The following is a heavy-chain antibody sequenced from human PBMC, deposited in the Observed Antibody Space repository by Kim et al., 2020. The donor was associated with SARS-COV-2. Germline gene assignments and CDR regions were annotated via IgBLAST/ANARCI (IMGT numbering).Heavy chain of an antibody. CDR1: GFTFGDYA. V-gene: IGHV3-49*03. D-gene: IGHD3-9*01. J-gene: IGHJ4*02. CDR2: IRSKAYGGTT. Sequence: GGSLRLSCTASGFTFGDYAMSWFRQAPGKGLEWVGFIRSKAYGGTTEYAASVKGRFTISRDDSKSIAYLQMNSLKTEDTAVYYCTRVSRRIFLTGYYNDYWGQGTLVTVSS. CDR3: TRVSRRIFLTGYYNDY.